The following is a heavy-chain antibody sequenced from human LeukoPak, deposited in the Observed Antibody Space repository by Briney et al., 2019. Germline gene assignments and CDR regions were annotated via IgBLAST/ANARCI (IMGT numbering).Heavy chain of an antibody. D-gene: IGHD3-10*01. J-gene: IGHJ4*02. CDR2: ISSSGSTT. V-gene: IGHV3-11*01. Sequence: GGSLRLSCAASGFTFSDSYTGWIRQAPGKGLEYISHISSSGSTTYYADSMKGRFTISRDNAKNSLYVQMNSLRAEDTAVYYCARAKGSYSFDYWGQGTLVTVSS. CDR1: GFTFSDSY. CDR3: ARAKGSYSFDY.